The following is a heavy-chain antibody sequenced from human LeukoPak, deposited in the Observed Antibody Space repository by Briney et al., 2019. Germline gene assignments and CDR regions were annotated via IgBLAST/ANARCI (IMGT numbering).Heavy chain of an antibody. CDR1: GFTVSSNY. D-gene: IGHD2-8*01. CDR3: ARDKGTLYLSSFDY. CDR2: IYSGGST. J-gene: IGHJ4*02. Sequence: GGSLRLSCAASGFTVSSNYMSWVRQAPGKGLEWVSLIYSGGSTYYADSVKGRFTISRDNSKNTLYLQMNSLRAADTAVYYCARDKGTLYLSSFDYWGQGTLVTVSS. V-gene: IGHV3-53*05.